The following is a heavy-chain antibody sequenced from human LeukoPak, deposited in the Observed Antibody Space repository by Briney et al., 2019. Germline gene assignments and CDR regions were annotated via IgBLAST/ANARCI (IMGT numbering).Heavy chain of an antibody. Sequence: GGSRRLSVAGPELTFSGFWLSWVRQAPGKGLDWLANIKHDGSEKYYVDSVKGRFTISRDNAKNSLFLQMTSLRADDTAVYYCARGLLWLHALDQWGQGTLVTVSS. D-gene: IGHD5-18*01. CDR3: ARGLLWLHALDQ. J-gene: IGHJ4*02. CDR1: ELTFSGFW. CDR2: IKHDGSEK. V-gene: IGHV3-7*01.